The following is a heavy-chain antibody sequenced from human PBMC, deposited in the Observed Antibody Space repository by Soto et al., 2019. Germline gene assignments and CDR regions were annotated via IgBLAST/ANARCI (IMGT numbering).Heavy chain of an antibody. CDR1: GGTFSSYT. D-gene: IGHD2-15*01. Sequence: QVQLVQSGAEVKKPGSSVKVSCKASGGTFSSYTISWVRQAPGQGLEWMGRIIPILGIANYAQKFQGRVTITADKSTSTAYMELSSLRSEDTPVYYCARDRDIVVVDGTDVSGQGTTVTVSS. J-gene: IGHJ6*02. CDR2: IIPILGIA. V-gene: IGHV1-69*08. CDR3: ARDRDIVVVDGTDV.